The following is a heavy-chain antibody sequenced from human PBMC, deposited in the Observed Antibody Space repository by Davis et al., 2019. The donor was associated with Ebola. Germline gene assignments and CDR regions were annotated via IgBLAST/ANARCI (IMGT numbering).Heavy chain of an antibody. V-gene: IGHV4-59*01. D-gene: IGHD4-11*01. J-gene: IGHJ4*02. Sequence: GSLRLSCIVSGGSISGSLWSWWSWIRQSPGKQLEWIGYVYYSGSTNYNPSLKSRVTISVDTSKNQFSLKLTSATAADTAVYYCVRLGGAALTTWAYYFDFWGRGTLVTVSS. CDR3: VRLGGAALTTWAYYFDF. CDR2: VYYSGST. CDR1: GGSISGSL.